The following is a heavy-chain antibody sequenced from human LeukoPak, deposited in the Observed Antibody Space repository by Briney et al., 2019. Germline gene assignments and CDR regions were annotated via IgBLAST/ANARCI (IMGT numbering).Heavy chain of an antibody. Sequence: HPGGSLRLSCAASGFTVSGNYMSWVRQAPGKGLEWLSVIHRGGNTYYADSVKGRFTISRDSSKNTVFLQMDSLRAEDTAVYYCAKGPGFGLGVDFGDYWGQGTLVTVSS. V-gene: IGHV3-66*01. CDR1: GFTVSGNY. CDR2: IHRGGNT. CDR3: AKGPGFGLGVDFGDY. D-gene: IGHD3-16*01. J-gene: IGHJ4*02.